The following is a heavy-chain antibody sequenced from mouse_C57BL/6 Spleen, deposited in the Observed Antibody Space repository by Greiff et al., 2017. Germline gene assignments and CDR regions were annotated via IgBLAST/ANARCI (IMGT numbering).Heavy chain of an antibody. Sequence: EVKLMESGPELVKPGAPLKLSCRASGYPFPGYNMNGVKQSPEKSLRWIGEIIPSTGGTTYNQKFKAKATLTVDKSSSTAYMQLKSLTSEDSAVYYCARDSDYGYDGGAWFAYWGQGTLVTVSA. CDR1: GYPFPGYN. CDR3: ARDSDYGYDGGAWFAY. V-gene: IGHV1-42*01. CDR2: IIPSTGGT. J-gene: IGHJ3*01. D-gene: IGHD2-2*01.